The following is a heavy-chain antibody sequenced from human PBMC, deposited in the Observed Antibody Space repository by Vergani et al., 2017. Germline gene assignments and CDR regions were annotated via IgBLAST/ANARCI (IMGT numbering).Heavy chain of an antibody. CDR2: ISSSGSTI. CDR3: ASWLSGDWIHYYYYMDV. V-gene: IGHV3-48*03. Sequence: EVQLVESGGGLVQPGGSLRLSCAASGFTFSSYEMNWVRQAPGKGLEWVSYISSSGSTIYYADYVKGRFTISRDNAKNSLYLQMNSLRAEDTAVYYCASWLSGDWIHYYYYMDVWGKGTTVTVS. D-gene: IGHD7-27*01. CDR1: GFTFSSYE. J-gene: IGHJ6*03.